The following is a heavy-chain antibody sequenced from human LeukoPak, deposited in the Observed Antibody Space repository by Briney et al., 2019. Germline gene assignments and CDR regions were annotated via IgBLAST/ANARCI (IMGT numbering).Heavy chain of an antibody. CDR3: ARAIWWGGGNSYGYYYYYGMDV. V-gene: IGHV4-34*01. D-gene: IGHD5-18*01. J-gene: IGHJ6*02. CDR1: GGSFSGYY. CDR2: INHSGST. Sequence: SETLSLTCAVYGGSFSGYYWSWIRQPPGKGLEWIGEINHSGSTNYNPSLKSRVTISVDTSKNQFSLKLSSVTAADTAVYYCARAIWWGGGNSYGYYYYYGMDVWGQETTVTVSS.